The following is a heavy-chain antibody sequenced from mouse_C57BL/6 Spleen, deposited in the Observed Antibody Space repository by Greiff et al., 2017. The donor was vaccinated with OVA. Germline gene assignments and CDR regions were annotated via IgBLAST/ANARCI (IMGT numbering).Heavy chain of an antibody. D-gene: IGHD1-1*01. V-gene: IGHV10-1*01. Sequence: EVQGVESGGGLVQPKGSLKLSCAASGFSFNTYAMNWVRQAPGQGLELVARIRSKSNNYATYYADSVKDRFTISRDDSESMLYLQMNNLKTEDTAMYYCVRHDSITTVVARGYYYAMDYWGQGTSVTVSS. CDR1: GFSFNTYA. CDR2: IRSKSNNYAT. J-gene: IGHJ4*01. CDR3: VRHDSITTVVARGYYYAMDY.